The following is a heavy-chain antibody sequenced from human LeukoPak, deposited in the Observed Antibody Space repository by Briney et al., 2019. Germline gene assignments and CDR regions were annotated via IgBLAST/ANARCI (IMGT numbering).Heavy chain of an antibody. Sequence: GGSLRRSCVVSGVTFSNYWMGWVRQAPGKGREWVANVKPGGSEKAHVDSVKGRFTISRDNAKNSVYLQMNSLRAEDTAVYYCARNWAGAYDYWGQGTLVTVSS. D-gene: IGHD7-27*01. CDR2: VKPGGSEK. J-gene: IGHJ4*02. V-gene: IGHV3-7*05. CDR3: ARNWAGAYDY. CDR1: GVTFSNYW.